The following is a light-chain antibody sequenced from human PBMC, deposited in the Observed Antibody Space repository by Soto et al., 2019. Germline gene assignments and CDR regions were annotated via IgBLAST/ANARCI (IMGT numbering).Light chain of an antibody. J-gene: IGKJ1*01. CDR3: QQYSTYSGA. CDR1: QSINSW. V-gene: IGKV1-5*01. Sequence: DIQMTQSPSTLSASVGDRITITCRASQSINSWLAWYQQKPGKAPKVLIYDASRLESGVPSRFSGSASGTEFTLTISSLQPDDFATYYCQQYSTYSGAFGQGTKVEIK. CDR2: DAS.